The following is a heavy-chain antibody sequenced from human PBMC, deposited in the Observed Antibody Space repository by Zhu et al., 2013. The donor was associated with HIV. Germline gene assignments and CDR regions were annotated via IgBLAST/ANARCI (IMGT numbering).Heavy chain of an antibody. CDR1: GGIFSNYE. CDR2: IIPIFGTP. J-gene: IGHJ4*02. Sequence: QVQLVQSGAEVKKPGSSVRVSCKAFGGIFSNYEITWVRQAPGQGLEWMGGIIPIFGTPNYAQKFQGRVTITADESTSIAYMELSSLRSKDTAVYYCAKRPLWAFGGVMLKGPLDKWGQGTLVTVSS. V-gene: IGHV1-69*01. D-gene: IGHD3-16*01. CDR3: AKRPLWAFGGVMLKGPLDK.